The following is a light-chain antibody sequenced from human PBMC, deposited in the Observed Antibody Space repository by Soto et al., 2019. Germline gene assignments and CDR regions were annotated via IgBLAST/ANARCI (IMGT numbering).Light chain of an antibody. CDR1: SSDVGGYNY. CDR2: EVS. Sequence: QSALTQPASVSGSPGQSITISCTGTSSDVGGYNYVSWYQQHPGKAPKLMIYEVSNRPSGVSNRFSGSKSGNTASLTISGRQADDEADYYCSSYTSSSPYVFGTGTKRTVL. CDR3: SSYTSSSPYV. V-gene: IGLV2-14*01. J-gene: IGLJ1*01.